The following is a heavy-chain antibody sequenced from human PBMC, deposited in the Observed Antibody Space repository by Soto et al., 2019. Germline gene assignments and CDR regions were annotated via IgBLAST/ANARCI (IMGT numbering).Heavy chain of an antibody. Sequence: SETLSLTCTVSGFSISSSSYYWGWIRQPPGKGLEWIGSISYSGSTYYNPSLKSRVTMSVDTSKNQFSLKLSSVTAADTAVYYCARLHGYCISTSCYGYYGMDVWGQGTTVTVSS. V-gene: IGHV4-39*01. D-gene: IGHD2-2*01. CDR2: ISYSGST. CDR1: GFSISSSSYY. J-gene: IGHJ6*02. CDR3: ARLHGYCISTSCYGYYGMDV.